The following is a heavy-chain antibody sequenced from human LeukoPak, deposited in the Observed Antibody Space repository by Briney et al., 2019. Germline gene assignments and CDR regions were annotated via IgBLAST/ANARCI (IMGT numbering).Heavy chain of an antibody. V-gene: IGHV3-23*01. CDR2: ISGSGDTT. J-gene: IGHJ3*02. CDR3: ANDSCSGGICYSSGNGAFDI. Sequence: PGGSLRLSCAASGFTFNNYAMSWVRQAPGKGLQWVSVISGSGDTTYYADSVKGRVTITRDNSRNTLYLQMSSLRAEDTAVYFCANDSCSGGICYSSGNGAFDIWGQGTMVTVSS. CDR1: GFTFNNYA. D-gene: IGHD2-15*01.